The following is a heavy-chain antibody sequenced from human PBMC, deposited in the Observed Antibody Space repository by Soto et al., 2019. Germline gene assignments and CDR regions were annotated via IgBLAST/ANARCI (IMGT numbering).Heavy chain of an antibody. J-gene: IGHJ5*02. CDR3: ARDYGGNSESRLP. Sequence: SETLSLTCAVYGGSFSGYYWSWIRQPPGKGLEWIGEINHSGSTNYNPSLKSRVTISVDTSKNQFSLKLSSVTAADTAVYYCARDYGGNSESRLPWSQGTLVTVSS. CDR2: INHSGST. D-gene: IGHD4-17*01. CDR1: GGSFSGYY. V-gene: IGHV4-34*01.